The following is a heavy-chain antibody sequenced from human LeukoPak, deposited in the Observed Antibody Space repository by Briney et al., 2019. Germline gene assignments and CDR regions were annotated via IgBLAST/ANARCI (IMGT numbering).Heavy chain of an antibody. CDR1: GFTFSNYW. Sequence: GGSLRLSCAASGFTFSNYWMTWVRQAPGKGLEWVANIKQDGSEKYYVDSVKGRFTISRDNAKNSLFLQMNSLRVEDTAVYYCARDVSDENGSSSRIHLDSWGQGTLVSVSS. CDR2: IKQDGSEK. V-gene: IGHV3-7*01. D-gene: IGHD6-6*01. J-gene: IGHJ4*02. CDR3: ARDVSDENGSSSRIHLDS.